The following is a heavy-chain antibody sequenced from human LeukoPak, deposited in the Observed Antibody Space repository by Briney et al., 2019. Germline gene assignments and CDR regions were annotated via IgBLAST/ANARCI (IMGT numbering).Heavy chain of an antibody. Sequence: SETLSLTCTVSGGSISSYYWSWIRQPPGKGLEWIGYIYTSGSTNYNPSLKSRVTISVDTSKNQFSLKLSSVTAADTAVYYCARGQNYYGSGSYYRYWGQGTLVTVSS. CDR3: ARGQNYYGSGSYYRY. V-gene: IGHV4-4*09. CDR1: GGSISSYY. D-gene: IGHD3-10*01. CDR2: IYTSGST. J-gene: IGHJ4*02.